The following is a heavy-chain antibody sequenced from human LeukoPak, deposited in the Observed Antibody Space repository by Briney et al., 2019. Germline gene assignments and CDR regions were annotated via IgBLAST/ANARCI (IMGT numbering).Heavy chain of an antibody. Sequence: GGSLRLSCAASGFTFSGYWMTWVRQAPGKGLEWVANVNQDGDNKRYVESVKGRFTISRDNAKNSLYLQMNNLRAEDTAVYYCARILGAYEGADYWGQGTLVTVSS. CDR3: ARILGAYEGADY. CDR1: GFTFSGYW. J-gene: IGHJ4*02. D-gene: IGHD1-26*01. CDR2: VNQDGDNK. V-gene: IGHV3-7*01.